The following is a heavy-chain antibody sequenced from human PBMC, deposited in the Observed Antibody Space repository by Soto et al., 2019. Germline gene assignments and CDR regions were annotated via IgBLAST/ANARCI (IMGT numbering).Heavy chain of an antibody. D-gene: IGHD2-21*02. CDR1: GGTVASSHW. V-gene: IGHV4-4*02. J-gene: IGHJ5*02. CDR3: AREIVTAGGNNYFDP. CDR2: VYHTGDT. Sequence: SETLSLPCGVSGGTVASSHWWSWVRQSPGRGLEWIGNVYHTGDTNFNPSLQSRVTFSVDKSNNQFSLRLTSVTAADTAVYFCAREIVTAGGNNYFDPWGPGTLVTVSS.